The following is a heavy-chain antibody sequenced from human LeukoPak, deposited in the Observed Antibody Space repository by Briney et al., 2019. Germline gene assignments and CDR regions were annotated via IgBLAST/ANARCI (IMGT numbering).Heavy chain of an antibody. Sequence: PGGSLRLSCAASGFTFSSYSMNWVRQAPGKGLEWVSAISGSGGSTYYADSVKGRFTISRDNSKNTLYLQMNSLRAEDTAVYYCAKEHYYDSSGYFAVNYYYYGMDVWGQGTTVTVSS. CDR1: GFTFSSYS. J-gene: IGHJ6*02. CDR3: AKEHYYDSSGYFAVNYYYYGMDV. V-gene: IGHV3-23*01. CDR2: ISGSGGST. D-gene: IGHD3-22*01.